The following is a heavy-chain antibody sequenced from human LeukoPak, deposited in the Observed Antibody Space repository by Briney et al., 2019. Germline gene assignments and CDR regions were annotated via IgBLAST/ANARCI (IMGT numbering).Heavy chain of an antibody. CDR2: ISWNSGSI. CDR1: GFTFDDYA. J-gene: IGHJ4*02. Sequence: GGSLRLSCAASGFTFDDYAMHWVRQAPGKGLEWVSGISWNSGSIGYADSVKGRFTISRDNAKNSLYLQMNSLRAEDTALYYCAKGPVRGVITAFDYWGQGTLVTVSS. CDR3: AKGPVRGVITAFDY. D-gene: IGHD3-10*01. V-gene: IGHV3-9*01.